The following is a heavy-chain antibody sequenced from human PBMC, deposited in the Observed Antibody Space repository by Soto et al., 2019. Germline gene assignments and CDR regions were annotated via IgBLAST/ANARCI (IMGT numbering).Heavy chain of an antibody. CDR1: GFTFSSYG. CDR3: AKGGSSSIAAPIDY. CDR2: ISYDGSNK. D-gene: IGHD6-6*01. J-gene: IGHJ4*02. V-gene: IGHV3-30*18. Sequence: GGSLRLSCAASGFTFSSYGMHWVRQAPGKGLEWVAVISYDGSNKYYADSVKGRFTISRDNSKNTLYLQMNSLRAEDTAVYYCAKGGSSSIAAPIDYWGQGTLVTVSS.